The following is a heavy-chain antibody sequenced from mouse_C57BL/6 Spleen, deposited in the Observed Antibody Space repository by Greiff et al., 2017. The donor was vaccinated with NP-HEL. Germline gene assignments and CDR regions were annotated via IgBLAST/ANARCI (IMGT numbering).Heavy chain of an antibody. Sequence: VQLQQPGAELVRPGSSVKLSCKASGYTFTSYWMHWVKQRPIQGLEWIGNIDPSDSETHYNQKFKVKATLTVDKSSSTAYMQLSSLTSEDSAVYYCAATAQATGDFDYWGQGTTLTVSS. CDR2: IDPSDSET. CDR1: GYTFTSYW. V-gene: IGHV1-52*01. D-gene: IGHD3-2*02. CDR3: AATAQATGDFDY. J-gene: IGHJ2*01.